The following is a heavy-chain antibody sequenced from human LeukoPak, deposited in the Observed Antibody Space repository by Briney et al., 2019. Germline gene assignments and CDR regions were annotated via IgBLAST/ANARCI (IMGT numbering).Heavy chain of an antibody. CDR3: AKTFRASMVRGITIDY. Sequence: GGSLRLSCGASGFTFSNYGMLWVRQAPGKGLDWVAFIRDDGNNKYYADSVKGRFTISRDNSKNTLYLQMNTLRAEDTAVYYCAKTFRASMVRGITIDYWGQGTLVTVSS. V-gene: IGHV3-30*02. D-gene: IGHD3-10*01. CDR2: IRDDGNNK. J-gene: IGHJ4*02. CDR1: GFTFSNYG.